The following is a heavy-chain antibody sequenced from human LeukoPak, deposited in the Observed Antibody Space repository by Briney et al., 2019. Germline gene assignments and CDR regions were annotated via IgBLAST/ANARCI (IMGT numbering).Heavy chain of an antibody. V-gene: IGHV1-2*02. CDR2: INPNSGGT. Sequence: ASVKVSCKASGYTFTCYYMHWVRQAPGQGLERMGWINPNSGGTNYAQKFQGRGTMTRDTSISTAYMELSRLRSDDTAVYYCARETGSGVVITTHWGQGTLVTVSS. J-gene: IGHJ4*02. CDR3: ARETGSGVVITTH. CDR1: GYTFTCYY. D-gene: IGHD3-3*01.